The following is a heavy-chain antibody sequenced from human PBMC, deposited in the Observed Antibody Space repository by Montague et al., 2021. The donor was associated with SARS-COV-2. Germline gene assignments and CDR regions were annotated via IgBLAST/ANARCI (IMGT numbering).Heavy chain of an antibody. J-gene: IGHJ3*02. CDR3: ATEMPAYDVFDI. D-gene: IGHD2-2*01. CDR1: GGSVTSGDYY. Sequence: SETLSLTCTVSGGSVTSGDYYWTWIRQPTGKGLEWIGYIYNTGRTNYNPSLKSRVTIPMDTSKNQFSLKVDSVSAADTAVYYCATEMPAYDVFDIWGQGTMVTVSS. CDR2: IYNTGRT. V-gene: IGHV4-61*08.